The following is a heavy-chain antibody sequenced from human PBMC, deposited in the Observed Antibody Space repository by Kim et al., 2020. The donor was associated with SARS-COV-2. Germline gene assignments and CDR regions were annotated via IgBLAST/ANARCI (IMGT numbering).Heavy chain of an antibody. J-gene: IGHJ4*02. V-gene: IGHV3-9*01. CDR3: AKDTGCSSSGPLDY. Sequence: ADSVKGRFTISRDNAKNSLYLQMNSLRAEDTALYYCAKDTGCSSSGPLDYWGQGTLVTVSS. D-gene: IGHD6-13*01.